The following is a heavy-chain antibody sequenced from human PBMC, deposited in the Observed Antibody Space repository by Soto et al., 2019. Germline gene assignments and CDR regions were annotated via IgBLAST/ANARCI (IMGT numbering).Heavy chain of an antibody. Sequence: SETLSLTCTVSGGSISSYYWSWIRQPPGKGLEWIGYIYYSGSTNYNPSLKSRVTISVGTSKNQLSLKLSSVTAADTAMYYCARRYGYYFDYWGQGTLVTVSS. CDR2: IYYSGST. J-gene: IGHJ4*02. V-gene: IGHV4-59*08. CDR1: GGSISSYY. CDR3: ARRYGYYFDY. D-gene: IGHD4-17*01.